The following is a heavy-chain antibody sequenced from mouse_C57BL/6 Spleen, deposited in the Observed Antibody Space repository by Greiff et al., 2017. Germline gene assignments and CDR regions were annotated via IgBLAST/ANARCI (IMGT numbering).Heavy chain of an antibody. CDR2: IDPSDSYT. CDR1: GYTFTSYW. Sequence: QVQLQQPGAELVMPGASVKLSCKASGYTFTSYWMHWVKQRPGQGLEWIGEIDPSDSYTNYNQKFKGKSTLTVDKSSSTAYMQLSSLTSEDSAVYYCASPGSKYYFDYWGQGATRTVSS. J-gene: IGHJ2*01. V-gene: IGHV1-69*01. D-gene: IGHD1-1*01. CDR3: ASPGSKYYFDY.